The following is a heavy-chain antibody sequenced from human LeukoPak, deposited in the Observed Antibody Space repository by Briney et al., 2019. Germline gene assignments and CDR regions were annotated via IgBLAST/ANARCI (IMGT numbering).Heavy chain of an antibody. Sequence: GGSLRLSCAASGFTFSSSGMHWVRQAPGKGLEWVAFISYDGSNRYYADSVKGRFTISRDNSKNTLYLQMNSLRAEDTAVYYCARRSGSYPRYFDYWGQGTLVTVSS. J-gene: IGHJ4*02. CDR1: GFTFSSSG. V-gene: IGHV3-30*02. CDR2: ISYDGSNR. D-gene: IGHD1-26*01. CDR3: ARRSGSYPRYFDY.